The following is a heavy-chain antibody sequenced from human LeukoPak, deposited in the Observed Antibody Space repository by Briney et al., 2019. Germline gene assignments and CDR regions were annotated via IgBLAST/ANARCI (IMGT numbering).Heavy chain of an antibody. Sequence: PGGSLRLSCAASGFTFTKAYMSWVRQAPGKGLEWVANIKQDGSEKYYVDSVKGRFTISRDNAKNSLYLQMNSLRAEDTAVYYCAREKGDGYKLEAYFDYWGQGTLVTVSS. CDR1: GFTFTKAY. J-gene: IGHJ4*02. V-gene: IGHV3-7*01. CDR3: AREKGDGYKLEAYFDY. D-gene: IGHD5-24*01. CDR2: IKQDGSEK.